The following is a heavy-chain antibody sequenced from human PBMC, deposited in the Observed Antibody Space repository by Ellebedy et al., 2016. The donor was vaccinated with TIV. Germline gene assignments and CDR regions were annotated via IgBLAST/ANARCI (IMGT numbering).Heavy chain of an antibody. CDR3: ARGGGSGAVKYGLDY. D-gene: IGHD3-3*01. V-gene: IGHV3-7*01. CDR1: GFTFGAYW. J-gene: IGHJ4*02. Sequence: GESLKISCATPGFTFGAYWMTWGRQAPGKGLEWVANIQQDGSEKYYVDSVKGRLTISRDNAKNSLYLQMNSLRAEDTAVYYCARGGGSGAVKYGLDYGGQGTLVTVSS. CDR2: IQQDGSEK.